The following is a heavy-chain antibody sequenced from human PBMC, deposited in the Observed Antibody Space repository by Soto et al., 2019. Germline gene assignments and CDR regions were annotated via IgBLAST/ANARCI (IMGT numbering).Heavy chain of an antibody. CDR3: ARSYNWNYFTRNPPYYYSGMDV. J-gene: IGHJ6*02. D-gene: IGHD1-7*01. CDR1: GFSFTSYL. CDR2: IDRSDANT. Sequence: PGESLKISCTGSGFSFTSYLTSWVRQTPGKGLEWMWGIDRSDANTNYRPSVKGRVTISADKSISTAYLQWSSLKASDTAMYYCARSYNWNYFTRNPPYYYSGMDVWGQGTMVTVSS. V-gene: IGHV5-10-1*01.